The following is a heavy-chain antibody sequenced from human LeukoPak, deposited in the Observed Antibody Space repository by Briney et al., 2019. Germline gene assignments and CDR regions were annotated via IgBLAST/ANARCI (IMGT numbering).Heavy chain of an antibody. CDR1: GGSISSYY. V-gene: IGHV4-59*01. CDR2: IYYSGST. J-gene: IGHJ4*02. Sequence: SETLSLTCTVSGGSISSYYWSWIRQPPGKGLEWIGYIYYSGSTNYNPSLKSRVTISVDTSKNQFSPKLSSVTAADTAVYYCARAELKYSSGWYEPYYFDYWGQGTLVTVSS. D-gene: IGHD6-19*01. CDR3: ARAELKYSSGWYEPYYFDY.